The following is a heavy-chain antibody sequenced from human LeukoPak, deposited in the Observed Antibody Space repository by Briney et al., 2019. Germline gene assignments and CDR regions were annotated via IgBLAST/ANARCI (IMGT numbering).Heavy chain of an antibody. CDR2: IYYSGST. J-gene: IGHJ4*02. D-gene: IGHD3-10*01. Sequence: SETLSLTCTVSGGSISSSSYYWGWIRQPPGKGLEWIGSIYYSGSTYYNPSLKSRVTISVDTSKNQFSLKLSSVTAADTAAYYCAREMFTMVRGVIDYWGQGTLVTVSS. V-gene: IGHV4-39*07. CDR1: GGSISSSSYY. CDR3: AREMFTMVRGVIDY.